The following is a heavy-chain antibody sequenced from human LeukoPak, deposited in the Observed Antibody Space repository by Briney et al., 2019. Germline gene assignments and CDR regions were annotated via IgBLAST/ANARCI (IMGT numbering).Heavy chain of an antibody. V-gene: IGHV4-38-2*02. J-gene: IGHJ3*02. CDR3: ARYYCTNGVCWDDAFDI. D-gene: IGHD2-8*01. Sequence: SETLSLTCTVSGYSISSGYYWGWIRPPPGKGLEWIGSIYHSGSTYYNPSLKSRVTISVDTSKNQFSLKLSSVTAADTAVYYCARYYCTNGVCWDDAFDIWGQGTMVTVSS. CDR2: IYHSGST. CDR1: GYSISSGYY.